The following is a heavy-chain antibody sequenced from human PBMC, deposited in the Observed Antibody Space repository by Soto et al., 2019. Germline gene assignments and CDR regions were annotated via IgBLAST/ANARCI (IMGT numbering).Heavy chain of an antibody. CDR1: GGSFSGYD. D-gene: IGHD3-3*01. CDR3: ARGVAEITIFGVVIKQDYYYMDV. V-gene: IGHV4-34*01. Sequence: SETLCLTCAVYGGSFSGYDWSWIRQPPGKGLEWIGEINHSGSTNYNPSLKSRVTISVDTSKNQFSLKLSSVTAADTAVYYCARGVAEITIFGVVIKQDYYYMDVWGKGTTVTVSS. CDR2: INHSGST. J-gene: IGHJ6*03.